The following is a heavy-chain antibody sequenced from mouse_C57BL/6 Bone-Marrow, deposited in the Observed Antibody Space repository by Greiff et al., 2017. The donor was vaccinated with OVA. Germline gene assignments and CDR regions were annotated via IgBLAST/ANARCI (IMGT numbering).Heavy chain of an antibody. V-gene: IGHV1-18*01. Sequence: VQLQQSGPELVKPGASVKIPCKASGYTFTDYNMDWVKQSPGKSLEWIGDINPNNGGTIYNQKFKGKATLTVDKSSSTAYMELRSLTSEDTAVYYCARQDDGYSLYVDYWGQGTTLTVSS. CDR2: INPNNGGT. CDR3: ARQDDGYSLYVDY. J-gene: IGHJ2*01. D-gene: IGHD2-3*01. CDR1: GYTFTDYN.